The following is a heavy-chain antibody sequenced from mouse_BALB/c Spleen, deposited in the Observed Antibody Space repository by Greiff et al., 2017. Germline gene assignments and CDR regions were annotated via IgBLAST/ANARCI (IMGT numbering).Heavy chain of an antibody. J-gene: IGHJ4*01. CDR2: ISSGGST. Sequence: EVHLVESGGGLVKPGGSLKLSCAASGFTFSSYAMSWVRQTPEKRLEWVASISSGGSTYYPDSVKGRFTISRDNARNILYLQMSSLRSQDTAMYYCARAYGNYYAMDYWGQGTSVTVSS. V-gene: IGHV5-6-5*01. CDR3: ARAYGNYYAMDY. CDR1: GFTFSSYA. D-gene: IGHD2-1*01.